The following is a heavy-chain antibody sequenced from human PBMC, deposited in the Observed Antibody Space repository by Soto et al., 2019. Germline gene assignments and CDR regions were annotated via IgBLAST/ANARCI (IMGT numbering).Heavy chain of an antibody. CDR3: ARGPYDYVWGSDPPHFDY. D-gene: IGHD3-16*02. CDR2: ISSSGSTI. Sequence: GGSLRLSCAASGFTFSDYYMSWIRQAPGKGLEWVSYISSSGSTIYYADSVKGRFTISRDNAKNSLYLQMKSLRAEDTAVYYCARGPYDYVWGSDPPHFDYWGQGTLVTVSS. J-gene: IGHJ4*02. CDR1: GFTFSDYY. V-gene: IGHV3-11*01.